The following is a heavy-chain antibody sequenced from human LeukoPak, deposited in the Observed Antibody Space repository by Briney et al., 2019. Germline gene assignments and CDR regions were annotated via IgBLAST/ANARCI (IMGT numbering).Heavy chain of an antibody. Sequence: ASVKVSCKASGYTFTSYGISWVRQAPGQGLEWMGWISAYNGNTNYAQKLQGRVTMTTDTSTSTAYMELRSLRSDDTAVYYCAASLGYCSGGSCSSTPQHSGWYGDDAFDIWGQGTMVTVSS. CDR1: GYTFTSYG. CDR2: ISAYNGNT. J-gene: IGHJ3*02. V-gene: IGHV1-18*01. D-gene: IGHD2-15*01. CDR3: AASLGYCSGGSCSSTPQHSGWYGDDAFDI.